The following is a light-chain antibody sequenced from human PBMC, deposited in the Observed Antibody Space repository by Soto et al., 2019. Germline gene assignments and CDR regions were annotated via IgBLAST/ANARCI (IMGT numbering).Light chain of an antibody. Sequence: QLVLTQPPSMSGAPGQRVTISCTGSSSNIGAGYDVHWYQLLPGTAPKLLIYGNTNRPSGVPDRFSGSKSGTSASLAITGLRAEDEADYYCQSHDSSLNSWMFGGGTKLTVL. V-gene: IGLV1-40*01. J-gene: IGLJ3*02. CDR2: GNT. CDR3: QSHDSSLNSWM. CDR1: SSNIGAGYD.